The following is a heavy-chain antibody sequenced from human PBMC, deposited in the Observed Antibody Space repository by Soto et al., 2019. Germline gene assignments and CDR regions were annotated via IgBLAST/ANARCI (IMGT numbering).Heavy chain of an antibody. V-gene: IGHV3-33*01. CDR3: ARERTVVKSGMDV. J-gene: IGHJ6*02. Sequence: GGSLRLSCAASGFTFSSYGMHWVRQAPGKGLEWVAVIWYDGSNKYYADSVKGRFTISGDNSKNTLYLPMNSLRAEDTAVYYCARERTVVKSGMDVWGQGTTVPVSS. CDR1: GFTFSSYG. CDR2: IWYDGSNK. D-gene: IGHD2-15*01.